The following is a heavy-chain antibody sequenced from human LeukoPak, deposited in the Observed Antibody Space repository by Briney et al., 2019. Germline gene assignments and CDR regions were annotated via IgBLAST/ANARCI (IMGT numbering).Heavy chain of an antibody. J-gene: IGHJ3*02. CDR3: AIDILTGSVAFDI. CDR1: GYTFTGYY. CDR2: INPNSGGT. V-gene: IGHV1-2*02. D-gene: IGHD3-9*01. Sequence: ASVKVSCKASGYTFTGYYMHWVRQAPGQGLEWMGWINPNSGGTNYAQKFQGRVTMTTDTSTSTAYMELRSLRSDDTAVYYCAIDILTGSVAFDIWGQGTMVTVSS.